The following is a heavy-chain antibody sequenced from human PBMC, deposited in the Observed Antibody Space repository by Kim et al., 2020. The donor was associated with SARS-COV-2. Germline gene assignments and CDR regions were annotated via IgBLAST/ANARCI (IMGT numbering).Heavy chain of an antibody. J-gene: IGHJ3*02. D-gene: IGHD3-9*01. CDR1: GGTFSSYA. CDR2: IIPIFGTA. Sequence: SVKVSCKASGGTFSSYAISWVRQAPGQGLEWMGGIIPIFGTANYAQKFQGRVTITADESTSTAYMELSSLRSEDTAVYYCAFSSDYDILTGYYNAFDIWGQGTMVTVSS. V-gene: IGHV1-69*13. CDR3: AFSSDYDILTGYYNAFDI.